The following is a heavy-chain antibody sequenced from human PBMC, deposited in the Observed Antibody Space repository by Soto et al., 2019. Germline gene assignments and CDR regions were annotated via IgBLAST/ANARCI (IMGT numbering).Heavy chain of an antibody. Sequence: GGSLRLSCAASGFTFSSYAMSWVRQAPGKGLEWVSAISGSGGSTYYADSVKGRFTISRDNSKNTLYLQMNSLRAEDTAVYYCAKEKYDFLSGYPTPFDYRGPGTLVTVSS. CDR3: AKEKYDFLSGYPTPFDY. J-gene: IGHJ4*02. CDR1: GFTFSSYA. V-gene: IGHV3-23*01. D-gene: IGHD3-3*01. CDR2: ISGSGGST.